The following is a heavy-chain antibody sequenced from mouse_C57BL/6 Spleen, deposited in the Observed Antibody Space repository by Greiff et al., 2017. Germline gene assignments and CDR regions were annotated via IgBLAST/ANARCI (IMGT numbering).Heavy chain of an antibody. J-gene: IGHJ4*01. CDR3: TRRREGYAMDY. V-gene: IGHV1-82*01. Sequence: QVQLKQSGPELVKPGASVKISCKASGYAFSSSWMNWVKQRPGKGLEWIGRIYPGDGDTNYNGKFKGKATLTADKSSSTAYMQLSSLTSEDSAVYCCTRRREGYAMDYWGQGTSVTVSS. CDR2: IYPGDGDT. CDR1: GYAFSSSW.